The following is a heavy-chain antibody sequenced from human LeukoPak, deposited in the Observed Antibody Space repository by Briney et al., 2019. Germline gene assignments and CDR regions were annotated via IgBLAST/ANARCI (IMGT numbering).Heavy chain of an antibody. Sequence: GGSLRLSCAASGFTFSNAWMSWVRQAPGKGLEWVGRIRSQIDTGTTDYAAPVRGRFTISRDDSKNTLYLQMNSLKTEDTAVYYCTTDYRWSALWGQGTLVIVSS. CDR2: IRSQIDTGTT. D-gene: IGHD3-16*02. CDR1: GFTFSNAW. J-gene: IGHJ5*02. V-gene: IGHV3-15*01. CDR3: TTDYRWSAL.